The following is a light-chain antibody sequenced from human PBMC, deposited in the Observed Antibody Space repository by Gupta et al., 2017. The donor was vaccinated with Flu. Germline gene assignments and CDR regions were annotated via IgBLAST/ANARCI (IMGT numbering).Light chain of an antibody. CDR1: HSVSNY. Sequence: TVMTQSPVTLSVSPGERATLLCRAKHSVSNYVAWYQQKLGKAPRLLIYGTSTRATGIPVRFSGSGSGTDFTLTISSLESEDFAVYYCQQYLNWPWTFGQGTKVEIK. V-gene: IGKV3-15*01. J-gene: IGKJ1*01. CDR2: GTS. CDR3: QQYLNWPWT.